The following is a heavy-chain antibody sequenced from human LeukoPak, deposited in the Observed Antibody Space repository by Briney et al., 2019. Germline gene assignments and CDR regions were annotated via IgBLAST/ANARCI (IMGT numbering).Heavy chain of an antibody. D-gene: IGHD6-19*01. CDR1: GGSISSSSYY. J-gene: IGHJ5*02. V-gene: IGHV4-39*01. CDR3: ARHFLYSSGWPYQYKWFDP. CDR2: IYYSGST. Sequence: SETLSLTCTVSGGSISSSSYYWGWIRQPPGKGLEWIGRIYYSGSTYYNPSLKSRVTISVDTSKNQFSLKLSSVTAADTAVYYCARHFLYSSGWPYQYKWFDPWGQGTLVTVSS.